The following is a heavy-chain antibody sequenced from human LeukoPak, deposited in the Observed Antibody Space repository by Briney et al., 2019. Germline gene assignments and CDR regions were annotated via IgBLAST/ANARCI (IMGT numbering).Heavy chain of an antibody. CDR2: IYYSGST. CDR3: ARHSSVGATTLYDY. Sequence: SETLSLTCTVSGGSISSYYWSWIRQPPGKGLEWIGYIYYSGSTNYNPSLKSRVTISVDTSKNQFSLKLSSVTAADTAVYYCARHSSVGATTLYDYWGQGTLVTVSS. D-gene: IGHD1-26*01. J-gene: IGHJ4*02. CDR1: GGSISSYY. V-gene: IGHV4-59*08.